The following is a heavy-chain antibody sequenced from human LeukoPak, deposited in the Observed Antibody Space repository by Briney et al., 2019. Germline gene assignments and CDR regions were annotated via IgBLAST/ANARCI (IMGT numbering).Heavy chain of an antibody. V-gene: IGHV3-48*04. CDR2: IVGSSSNI. Sequence: PGGSLRLSCTASGFSFSTYSMNWVRQAPGKGLEWVSYIVGSSSNIYYADSVKGRFTISRDNAKNSLYLQLNSLRAEDTAVYFCARQRYSDYWGQGTLVTVSS. D-gene: IGHD1-1*01. J-gene: IGHJ4*02. CDR3: ARQRYSDY. CDR1: GFSFSTYS.